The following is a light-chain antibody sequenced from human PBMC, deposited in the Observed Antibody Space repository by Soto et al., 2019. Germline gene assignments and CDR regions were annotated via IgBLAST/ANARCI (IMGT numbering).Light chain of an antibody. J-gene: IGLJ1*01. CDR3: SSYRRDNSHL. CDR1: RGDVGGYGL. V-gene: IGLV2-14*01. Sequence: QSALTQPASVSGSPGQSITISCTGSRGDVGGYGLVSWYQQYPGKGPKLIIYEVTNRPSGVSARFSGSKSGDTASLIISGLQAEDEADYYCSSYRRDNSHLFGTGTKVTVL. CDR2: EVT.